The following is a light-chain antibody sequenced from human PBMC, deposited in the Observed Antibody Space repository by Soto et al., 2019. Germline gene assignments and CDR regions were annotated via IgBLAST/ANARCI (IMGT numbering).Light chain of an antibody. CDR3: QQYDSTPRT. Sequence: ENVLTQSPGTLSLSPGERATLSCRASQSVSSNFLAWYQQKPGQAPRLLIYGACNRATGLPDRFSGCGSGTGFTLTISRLEPEDFAVYYCQQYDSTPRTFGQGTKVEIK. J-gene: IGKJ1*01. CDR2: GAC. CDR1: QSVSSNF. V-gene: IGKV3-20*01.